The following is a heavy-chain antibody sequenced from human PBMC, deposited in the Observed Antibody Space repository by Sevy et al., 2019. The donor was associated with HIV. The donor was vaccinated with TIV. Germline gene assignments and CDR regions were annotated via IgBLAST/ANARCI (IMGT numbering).Heavy chain of an antibody. V-gene: IGHV3-11*01. CDR3: ATESGGGYCSRGSCYSPMGAFDI. J-gene: IGHJ3*02. Sequence: GGSLRLSCAASGFTFSDYYMSWIRQAPGKGLEWVSYISSSGSTIYYADSVKGRFTISRDNAKNSLYLQMNSLRAEDTAVYYCATESGGGYCSRGSCYSPMGAFDIWGQGTMVTVSS. D-gene: IGHD2-15*01. CDR2: ISSSGSTI. CDR1: GFTFSDYY.